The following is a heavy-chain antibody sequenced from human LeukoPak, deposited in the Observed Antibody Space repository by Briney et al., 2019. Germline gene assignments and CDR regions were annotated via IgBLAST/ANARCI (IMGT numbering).Heavy chain of an antibody. CDR2: ISNDGSKK. Sequence: GGSLRLSCAAFGSTFSSYGMHWVRQAPGKGLDWVAVISNDGSKKYYADSVKGRFTISRDNSKNTLSLQVSSLRTEDTAVYYCAKDRYSYAFEYSDSWGQGTLVTVSS. CDR3: AKDRYSYAFEYSDS. D-gene: IGHD5-18*01. J-gene: IGHJ4*02. V-gene: IGHV3-30*18. CDR1: GSTFSSYG.